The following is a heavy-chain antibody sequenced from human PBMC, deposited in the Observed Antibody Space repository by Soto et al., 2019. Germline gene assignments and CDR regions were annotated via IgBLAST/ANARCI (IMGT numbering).Heavy chain of an antibody. CDR1: GGSFSGYY. D-gene: IGHD3-10*01. V-gene: IGHV4-34*01. CDR2: INHSGST. J-gene: IGHJ4*02. Sequence: QVQLQQWREGLLKPSETLSLTCAVYGGSFSGYYWSWIRQPPGKGLEWIGEINHSGSTNYNPSLKSRVTISVDTSKNQFSLKLSSVTAADTAVYYCGSAQGLWGQGTLVTVSS. CDR3: GSAQGL.